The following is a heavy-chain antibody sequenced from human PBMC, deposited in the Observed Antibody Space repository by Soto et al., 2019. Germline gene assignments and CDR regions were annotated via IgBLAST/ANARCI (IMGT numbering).Heavy chain of an antibody. CDR1: GFTFDDYA. Sequence: EVQLVESGGGLVQPGRSLRLSCTASGFTFDDYAMHWVRQAPGKGLEWVSGIDWNSGTIGYADSVKGRFTISRDNAKNSLYLQINSLRAEDTALYYCAKQRAGYYYGMDVWGQGTTVTVSS. J-gene: IGHJ6*02. D-gene: IGHD6-19*01. V-gene: IGHV3-9*01. CDR3: AKQRAGYYYGMDV. CDR2: IDWNSGTI.